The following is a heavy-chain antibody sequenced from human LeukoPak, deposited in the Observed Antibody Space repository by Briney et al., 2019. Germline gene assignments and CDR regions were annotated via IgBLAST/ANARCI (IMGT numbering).Heavy chain of an antibody. CDR3: ATGVADWLSLSHYYFDY. D-gene: IGHD3/OR15-3a*01. CDR1: GYTLTELS. J-gene: IGHJ4*02. V-gene: IGHV1-24*01. Sequence: ASVKVSCKVSGYTLTELSMHWVRQAPGKGLEWMGGFDPEDGETIYAQKFQGRVTMTEDTSTDTAYMELSSLRSEDTAVYYCATGVADWLSLSHYYFDYWGQGTLVTVSS. CDR2: FDPEDGET.